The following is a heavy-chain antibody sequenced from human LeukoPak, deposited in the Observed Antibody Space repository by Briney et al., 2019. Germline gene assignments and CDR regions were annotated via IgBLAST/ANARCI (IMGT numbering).Heavy chain of an antibody. CDR1: GGSISSYY. CDR2: IYYSGST. CDR3: AKRSSSSDWYFDL. J-gene: IGHJ2*01. V-gene: IGHV4-59*01. D-gene: IGHD6-6*01. Sequence: SETLSLTCTVSGGSISSYYWSWIRQPPGKGREWSGYIYYSGSTNYNPSLKSRVTISVDTSKNQLYLKLSSVTAADTAVYYCAKRSSSSDWYFDLWGRGTLVTVSS.